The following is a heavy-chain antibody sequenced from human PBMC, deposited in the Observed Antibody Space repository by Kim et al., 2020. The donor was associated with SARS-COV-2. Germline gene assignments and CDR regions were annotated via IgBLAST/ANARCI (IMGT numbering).Heavy chain of an antibody. V-gene: IGHV3-33*01. Sequence: YYAGAGKGRFTISRDNSKNTLYLQMNSLRAEDTAVYYCARDTRDYYGMDVWGQGTTVTVSS. CDR3: ARDTRDYYGMDV. J-gene: IGHJ6*02.